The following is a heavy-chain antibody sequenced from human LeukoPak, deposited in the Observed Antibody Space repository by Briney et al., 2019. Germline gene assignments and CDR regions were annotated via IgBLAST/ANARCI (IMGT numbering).Heavy chain of an antibody. J-gene: IGHJ4*02. CDR1: GGSFSGYY. CDR3: AYEAAMGPYYCDY. D-gene: IGHD6-13*01. CDR2: INHSGST. Sequence: SSETLSLTCAVYGGSFSGYYWSWIRQPPGKGLEWIGEINHSGSTNYNPSLKSRVTISVDTSKNQFSLKLSSVTAADTAVYYCAYEAAMGPYYCDYWGQGTLVTVSS. V-gene: IGHV4-34*01.